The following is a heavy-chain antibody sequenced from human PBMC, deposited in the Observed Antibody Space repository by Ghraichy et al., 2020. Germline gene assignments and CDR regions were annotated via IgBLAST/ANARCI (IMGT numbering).Heavy chain of an antibody. J-gene: IGHJ4*02. V-gene: IGHV3-23*01. CDR3: AKGRAIAAAGTAEYKN. CDR2: ISGSGGST. D-gene: IGHD6-13*01. Sequence: GESLNISCAASGFTFSSYALSWVRQAPGKGLEWVSVISGSGGSTYYADSVKGRFTISRDNSKNTLYLQMNSLRAEDTAVYYCAKGRAIAAAGTAEYKNWGQGTLVTVSS. CDR1: GFTFSSYA.